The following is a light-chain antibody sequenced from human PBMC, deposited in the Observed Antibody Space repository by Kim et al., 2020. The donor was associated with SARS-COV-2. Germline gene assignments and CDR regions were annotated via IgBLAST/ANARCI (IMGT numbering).Light chain of an antibody. CDR1: SSDIGSNT. V-gene: IGLV1-44*01. CDR3: ATWDDFLDGPV. J-gene: IGLJ2*01. Sequence: ELTQPPSASGTPGQRVTISCSGSSSDIGSNTVNWYQHLPGTAPKLLIYRNNQRPSGVPDRFSGSKSGTSASLAISGLQSEDEADYYCATWDDFLDGPVSGGGTQLTVL. CDR2: RNN.